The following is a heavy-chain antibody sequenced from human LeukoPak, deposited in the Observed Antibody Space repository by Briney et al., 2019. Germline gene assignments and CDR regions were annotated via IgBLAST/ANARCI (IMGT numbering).Heavy chain of an antibody. CDR2: ISAYNGNT. J-gene: IGHJ6*03. Sequence: ASVKVSCKASGYTFTSYGISWVRQAPGQGLEWMGWISAYNGNTNYAQKLQGRVTMTTDTSTSTAYMELRGLRSDDTAVYYCARARPQDGPYYYYMDVWGKGTTVTVSS. CDR3: ARARPQDGPYYYYMDV. V-gene: IGHV1-18*01. CDR1: GYTFTSYG. D-gene: IGHD2-15*01.